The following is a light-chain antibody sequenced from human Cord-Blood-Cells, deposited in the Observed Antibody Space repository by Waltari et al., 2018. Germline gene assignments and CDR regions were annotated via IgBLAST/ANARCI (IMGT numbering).Light chain of an antibody. CDR1: SSDVGSYNL. J-gene: IGLJ1*01. CDR3: CSYAGSSTYV. Sequence: QSALTQPASVSGSPGQSITISCTGTSSDVGSYNLVSWYQQHQGKAPKLMIYEGSKRPSGVSNRFCGSKSGNTASLTISELQSEDEADYYCCSYAGSSTYVFGTGTKVTVL. CDR2: EGS. V-gene: IGLV2-23*01.